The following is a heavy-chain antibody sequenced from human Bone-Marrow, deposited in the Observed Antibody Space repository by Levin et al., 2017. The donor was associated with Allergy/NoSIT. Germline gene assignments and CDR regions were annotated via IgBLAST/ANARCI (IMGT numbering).Heavy chain of an antibody. Sequence: GGSLRLSCKGSGYSFTSYWISWVRQMPGKGLEWMGRIDPSDSYTNYSPSFQGHVTISADKSISTAYLQWSSLKASDTAMYYCARHPAPKYCSSTSCYKDAFDIWGQGTMVTVSS. D-gene: IGHD2-2*02. V-gene: IGHV5-10-1*01. CDR3: ARHPAPKYCSSTSCYKDAFDI. CDR2: IDPSDSYT. CDR1: GYSFTSYW. J-gene: IGHJ3*02.